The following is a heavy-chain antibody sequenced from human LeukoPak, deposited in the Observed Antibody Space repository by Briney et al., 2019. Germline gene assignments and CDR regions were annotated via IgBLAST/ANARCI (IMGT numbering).Heavy chain of an antibody. V-gene: IGHV4-4*07. J-gene: IGHJ4*02. CDR2: IYTSGRT. CDR1: GVAISSYY. CDR3: AGSSSFDC. D-gene: IGHD6-13*01. Sequence: SDILSLTCTVSGVAISSYYWRWIPQPAGKGREWIGRIYTSGRTNYNPSLKRRVTPSVDTSKHQSPLKRGAVSAARTPPYFCAGSSSFDCWGQGTLVTASS.